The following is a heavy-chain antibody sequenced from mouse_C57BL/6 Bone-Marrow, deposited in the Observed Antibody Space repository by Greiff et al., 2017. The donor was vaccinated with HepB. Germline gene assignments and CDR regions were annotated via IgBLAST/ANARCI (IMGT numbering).Heavy chain of an antibody. J-gene: IGHJ2*01. V-gene: IGHV5-4*01. CDR1: GFTFSSYA. D-gene: IGHD2-1*01. CDR3: ARDGNLLYFDY. CDR2: ISDGGSYT. Sequence: EVQLVESGGGLVKPGGSLKLSCAASGFTFSSYAMSWVRQTPEKRLEWVATISDGGSYTYYPDNVKGRFTISRDNAKNNLYLQMSHLKSEDTAMYYCARDGNLLYFDYWGQGTTLTVSS.